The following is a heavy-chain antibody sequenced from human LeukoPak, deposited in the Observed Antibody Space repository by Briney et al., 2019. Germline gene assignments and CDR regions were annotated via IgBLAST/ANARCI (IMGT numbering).Heavy chain of an antibody. CDR2: IYYSGST. Sequence: PSQTLSLTRTVSGGSISSGDYYWSWIRHPPGNAPEWIGYIYYSGSTYYNPSLKSRVTISVDTSKNQFSLKLSSVTAADTAVYYCARVVFTMVRGIRDWFDPWGQGTLVTVSS. V-gene: IGHV4-30-4*01. J-gene: IGHJ5*02. D-gene: IGHD3-10*01. CDR1: GGSISSGDYY. CDR3: ARVVFTMVRGIRDWFDP.